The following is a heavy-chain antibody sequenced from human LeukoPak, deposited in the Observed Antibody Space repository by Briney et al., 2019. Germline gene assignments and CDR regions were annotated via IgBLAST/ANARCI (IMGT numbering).Heavy chain of an antibody. CDR3: ARGTRGIAAAGRRYFQH. CDR2: INHSGST. CDR1: GGSFSGYY. V-gene: IGHV4-34*01. D-gene: IGHD6-13*01. Sequence: SETLSLTCAVYGGSFSGYYWSWIRQPPGKGLEWIGEINHSGSTNYNPSLKSRVTISVDTSKNQFSLKLSSVTAADTAVYYCARGTRGIAAAGRRYFQHWGRGTLVTVSS. J-gene: IGHJ1*01.